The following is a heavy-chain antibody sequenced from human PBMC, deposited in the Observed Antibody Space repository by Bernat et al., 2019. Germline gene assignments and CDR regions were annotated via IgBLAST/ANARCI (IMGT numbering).Heavy chain of an antibody. CDR1: GGSISSYY. J-gene: IGHJ5*02. V-gene: IGHV4-59*08. CDR3: AVSGDSGFDP. CDR2: IYYSGST. Sequence: QVQLQESGPGLVKPSETLSLTCTVSGGSISSYYWSWIRQPPGKGLEWIGYIYYSGSTNYNPSLKSRVTISVDTSKNQFSLKLSSVTAADTAVYYCAVSGDSGFDPWGQGTLVTVSS. D-gene: IGHD4-17*01.